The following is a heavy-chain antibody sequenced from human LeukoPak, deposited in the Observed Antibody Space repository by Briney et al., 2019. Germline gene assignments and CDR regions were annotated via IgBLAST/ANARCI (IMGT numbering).Heavy chain of an antibody. V-gene: IGHV3-23*01. Sequence: GGSLRLSCAASGFTFSSYAMSWVRQAPGKGLEWVSAIGGSGGSTYYADSVKGRFTISRDNSKNSLYLQMNSLRTEDTALYYCAKDRYYDSSGYFDYWGQGTLVTVSS. CDR2: IGGSGGST. D-gene: IGHD3-22*01. CDR3: AKDRYYDSSGYFDY. CDR1: GFTFSSYA. J-gene: IGHJ4*02.